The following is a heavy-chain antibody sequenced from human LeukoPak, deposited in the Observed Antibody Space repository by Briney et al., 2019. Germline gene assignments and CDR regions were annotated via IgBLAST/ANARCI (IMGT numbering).Heavy chain of an antibody. J-gene: IGHJ4*02. CDR1: GFTFSTYA. D-gene: IGHD6-19*01. CDR3: AKKWAVAGTFDY. Sequence: GGSLRLSCAASGFTFSTYAMTWVRQASGKGLEWVSAIGGGGSSTYYADSVKGRFTISRDNSKNTLHLQMNSLRAEDSAVYYCAKKWAVAGTFDYWGQGTLVTVSS. V-gene: IGHV3-23*01. CDR2: IGGGGSST.